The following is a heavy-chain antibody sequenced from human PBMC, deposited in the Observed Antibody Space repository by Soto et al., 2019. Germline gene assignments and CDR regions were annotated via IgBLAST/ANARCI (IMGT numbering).Heavy chain of an antibody. V-gene: IGHV3-30-3*01. CDR2: ISYDGSNK. D-gene: IGHD2-8*01. Sequence: QVQLVESGGGVVQPGRSLRLSCAASGFTFSSYAMHWVRQAPGKGLEWVAVISYDGSNKYYADSVKGRFTISRDNSKNTLYLQMNSLRAEITAVYYCAREPHCTNGVCQGYFDYWGQGTLVTVSS. CDR1: GFTFSSYA. J-gene: IGHJ4*02. CDR3: AREPHCTNGVCQGYFDY.